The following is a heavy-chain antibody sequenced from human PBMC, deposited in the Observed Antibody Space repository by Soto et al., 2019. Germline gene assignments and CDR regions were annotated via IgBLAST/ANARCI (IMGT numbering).Heavy chain of an antibody. D-gene: IGHD3-10*01. CDR1: GYTFTSYG. J-gene: IGHJ5*02. CDR3: GRMASFGSLNWFDP. Sequence: ASVKVSCKASGYTFTSYGIHWVRQAPGQRLEWMGWINAANGDTKYSPKFQGRVTITRDTSASTAYMELSSLRSEDTAVYYCGRMASFGSLNWFDPWGQGTLVTVSS. V-gene: IGHV1-3*01. CDR2: INAANGDT.